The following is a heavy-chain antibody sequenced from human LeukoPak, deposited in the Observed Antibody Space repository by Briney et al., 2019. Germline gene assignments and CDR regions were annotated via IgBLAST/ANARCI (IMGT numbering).Heavy chain of an antibody. CDR2: ISAYNGNT. Sequence: ASVKVSCKASGYTFTSYGISWVRQAPGQGLEWMGWISAYNGNTNYAQKLQGRVTITRNTSISTAYMELSSLRSEDTAVYYCARAWYSSGWHYSYYYYYMDVWAKGPRSPSP. CDR1: GYTFTSYG. D-gene: IGHD6-19*01. CDR3: ARAWYSSGWHYSYYYYYMDV. J-gene: IGHJ6*03. V-gene: IGHV1-18*01.